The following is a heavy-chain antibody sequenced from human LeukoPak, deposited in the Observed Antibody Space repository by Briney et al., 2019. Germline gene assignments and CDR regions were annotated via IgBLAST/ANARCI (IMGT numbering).Heavy chain of an antibody. CDR1: GFTFRSYW. D-gene: IGHD2/OR15-2a*01. CDR2: INQEATRT. Sequence: GGSLSLSCAASGFTFRSYWMSWVRQAPGKGLEGLGHINQEATRTNHADSVKGRFTISRDNSRNLLYLHMSSLRAEDTAVYYCAKYLSRAFDSWGQGILVSVSS. CDR3: AKYLSRAFDS. V-gene: IGHV3-7*01. J-gene: IGHJ4*02.